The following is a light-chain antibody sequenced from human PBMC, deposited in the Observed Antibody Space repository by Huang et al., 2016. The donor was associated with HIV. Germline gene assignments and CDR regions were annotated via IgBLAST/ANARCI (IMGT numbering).Light chain of an antibody. Sequence: DIVMTQSPATLSVSPGERATLSCRARQSVSSNLAWYQQKPGQAPRRLIYGASTRATGIPARFSGSGSGTEFTLTISSLQSEDFAVYYCQQYNNWPPWTFGQGTKVEIK. J-gene: IGKJ1*01. CDR3: QQYNNWPPWT. CDR1: QSVSSN. V-gene: IGKV3-15*01. CDR2: GAS.